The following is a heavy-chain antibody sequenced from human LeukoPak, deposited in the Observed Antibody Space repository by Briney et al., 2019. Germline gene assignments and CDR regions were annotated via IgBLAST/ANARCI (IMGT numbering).Heavy chain of an antibody. CDR1: GGTVSSYY. V-gene: IGHV4-59*02. CDR3: ARERRDGYNYDY. D-gene: IGHD5-24*01. J-gene: IGHJ4*02. CDR2: IYYSGST. Sequence: SETLSLTCTVSGGTVSSYYWSWIRQPPGKGVEWIGYIYYSGSTNYNPSLKSRVTISVDTSKNQFSLKLSSVTAADTAVYYCARERRDGYNYDYWGQGTLVTVSS.